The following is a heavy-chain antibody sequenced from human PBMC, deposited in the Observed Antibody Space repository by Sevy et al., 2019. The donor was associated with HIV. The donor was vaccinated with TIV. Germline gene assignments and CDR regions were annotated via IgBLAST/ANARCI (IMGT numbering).Heavy chain of an antibody. J-gene: IGHJ4*02. Sequence: ASVKVSCEAFGYKFTDYYIHWVQQAPGQGLEWMGWIESVSGDTNYAWRFEGRVTLTRDPSINTAYMELSRLTSDDTAIYFCARDVAPSGDHRFDHWGQRALVTVSS. V-gene: IGHV1-2*02. CDR3: ARDVAPSGDHRFDH. D-gene: IGHD2-21*01. CDR1: GYKFTDYY. CDR2: IESVSGDT.